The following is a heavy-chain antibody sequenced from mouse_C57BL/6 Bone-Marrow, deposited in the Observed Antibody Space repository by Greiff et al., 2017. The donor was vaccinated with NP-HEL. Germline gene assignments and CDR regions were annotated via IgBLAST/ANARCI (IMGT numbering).Heavy chain of an antibody. V-gene: IGHV1-4*01. J-gene: IGHJ4*01. CDR1: GYTFTSYT. D-gene: IGHD3-3*01. CDR3: ARDVGYYAMDY. CDR2: INPSSGYT. Sequence: QVQLQQSGAELARPGASVKMSCKASGYTFTSYTMHWVKQRPGQGLEWIGYINPSSGYTKYNQKFKDKATLTADKSSSTAYMQLSSLTSEDSAVYYSARDVGYYAMDYWGQGTSVTVSS.